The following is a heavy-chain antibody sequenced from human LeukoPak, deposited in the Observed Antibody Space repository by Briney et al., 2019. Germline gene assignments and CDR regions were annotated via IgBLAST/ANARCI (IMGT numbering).Heavy chain of an antibody. Sequence: PGGSLRLSCAASGLTFTSYAMTWVRQAPVKGLEWVSAISGSGTSTYYADSVKGRFSISRDNSKNTLYLQMNSLRAEDTAVYYCTKDKVSRGYFDYWGQGTLVTVSS. V-gene: IGHV3-23*01. CDR1: GLTFTSYA. J-gene: IGHJ4*02. CDR2: ISGSGTST. D-gene: IGHD1-26*01. CDR3: TKDKVSRGYFDY.